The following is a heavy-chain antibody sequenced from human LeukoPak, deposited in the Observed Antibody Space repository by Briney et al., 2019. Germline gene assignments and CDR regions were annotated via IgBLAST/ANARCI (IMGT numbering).Heavy chain of an antibody. CDR1: GFTFSSYE. D-gene: IGHD3-16*01. Sequence: GGSLRLSCAASGFTFSSYEMSWVRQAPGKGLEWVSYISSSGSTIYYADSVKGRFTISRDNAKNSLYLQMNSLRAEDTALYYCARVQQYDVFDYWGQGTLVTVSS. V-gene: IGHV3-48*03. CDR2: ISSSGSTI. J-gene: IGHJ4*02. CDR3: ARVQQYDVFDY.